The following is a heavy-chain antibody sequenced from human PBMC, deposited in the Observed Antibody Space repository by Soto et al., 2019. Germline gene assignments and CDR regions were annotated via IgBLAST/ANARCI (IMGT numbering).Heavy chain of an antibody. D-gene: IGHD1-1*01. J-gene: IGHJ4*02. CDR3: ARTLPNRQLFDS. Sequence: AETLSLTCPVSGGSISNSSYYWGWIRRPPGKGLEWIGTIYYSGSTYYNPSLKSRVTISVDRSKNQFSLKLSSVTAADTAVYYCARTLPNRQLFDSWSQGTLVTVSS. CDR1: GGSISNSSYY. CDR2: IYYSGST. V-gene: IGHV4-39*07.